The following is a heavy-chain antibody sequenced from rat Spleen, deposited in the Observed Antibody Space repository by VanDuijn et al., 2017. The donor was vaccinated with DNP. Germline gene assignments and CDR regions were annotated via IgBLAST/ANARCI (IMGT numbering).Heavy chain of an antibody. CDR2: ISSGGSR. CDR1: GFSLSNYG. D-gene: IGHD1-3*01. Sequence: QVQLKESGPGLVQPSQTLSLTCSVSGFSLSNYGVTWVRQPPGKGLEWVAAISSGGSRDYNSGLKSRLTISRDTSKSQVFLKMSSLRTEDTAIYSCARSLATVAPTGAMDAWGQGISVTVSS. J-gene: IGHJ4*01. CDR3: ARSLATVAPTGAMDA. V-gene: IGHV2S12*01.